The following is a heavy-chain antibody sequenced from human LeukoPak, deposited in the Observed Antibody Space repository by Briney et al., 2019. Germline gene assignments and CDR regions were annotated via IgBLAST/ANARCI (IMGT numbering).Heavy chain of an antibody. CDR2: IYTSGST. CDR1: GGSISSYY. D-gene: IGHD3-22*01. Sequence: SETLSLTCTVSGGSISSYYWSWIRQPPGKGLEWIGYIYTSGSTNYNPSLKSRVTISVDTSKNQFFLKLSSVTAADTAVYYCARRVFSDSSGYLSGAFDIWGQGTMVTVSS. J-gene: IGHJ3*02. CDR3: ARRVFSDSSGYLSGAFDI. V-gene: IGHV4-4*09.